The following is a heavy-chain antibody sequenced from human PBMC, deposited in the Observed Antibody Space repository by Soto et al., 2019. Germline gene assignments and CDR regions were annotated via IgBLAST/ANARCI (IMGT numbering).Heavy chain of an antibody. CDR1: GGTFNSFS. Sequence: QVQLVQSGAEVKTPGSSVRVSCKASGGTFNSFSIDWVRQAPGQGFEWMGGIIPMSGRPNYAQRFQGRVTLRADKSTNTVYMEVNSLTYEDTAVYYCTRRGHQSANWFDPWGQGTLVTVSS. V-gene: IGHV1-69*06. CDR3: TRRGHQSANWFDP. J-gene: IGHJ5*02. CDR2: IIPMSGRP.